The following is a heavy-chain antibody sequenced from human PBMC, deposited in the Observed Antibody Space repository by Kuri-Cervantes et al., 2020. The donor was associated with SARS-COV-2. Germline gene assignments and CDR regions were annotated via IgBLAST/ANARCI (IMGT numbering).Heavy chain of an antibody. J-gene: IGHJ4*02. V-gene: IGHV4-61*09. D-gene: IGHD2-21*01. Sequence: SETLSLTCTVSDGSISSGSYYWSWIRQPAWKGLEWIGDMNTSGSANYNPSLRSRATISVDTSRNQFSLRLTSVTAADTATYYCATTYCGGDCSFDYWGQGTLVTVSS. CDR1: DGSISSGSYY. CDR3: ATTYCGGDCSFDY. CDR2: MNTSGSA.